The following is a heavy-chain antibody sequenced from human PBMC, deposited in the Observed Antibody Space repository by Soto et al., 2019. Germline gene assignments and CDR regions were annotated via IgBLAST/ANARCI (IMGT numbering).Heavy chain of an antibody. CDR3: ARDDGVGEVLLTNAFAI. V-gene: IGHV3-64*01. CDR2: ISSNGGST. D-gene: IGHD3-10*01. J-gene: IGHJ3*02. Sequence: GGSLRLSCAASGFTFSSYTMHWVRQAPGKGLEYVSAISSNGGSTYYANSVKGRFTISRDNSKNTLYLQMGSLRAEDMAVYYCARDDGVGEVLLTNAFAIWGQGTMVTVSS. CDR1: GFTFSSYT.